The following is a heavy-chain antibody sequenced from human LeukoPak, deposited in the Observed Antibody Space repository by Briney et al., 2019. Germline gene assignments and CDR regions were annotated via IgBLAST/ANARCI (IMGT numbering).Heavy chain of an antibody. V-gene: IGHV5-51*01. J-gene: IGHJ3*02. D-gene: IGHD3-10*01. CDR3: ARHDHYVSGSPNRAFDI. CDR1: GYSFTNYW. CDR2: IYPGDSDT. Sequence: GESLKISCKGSGYSFTNYWIGWVRQMSGKGLEWMGIIYPGDSDTRYNPSFQDQVTISADKSISTAYLQWSSLKASDTAMYYCARHDHYVSGSPNRAFDIWGQGTRVTVSS.